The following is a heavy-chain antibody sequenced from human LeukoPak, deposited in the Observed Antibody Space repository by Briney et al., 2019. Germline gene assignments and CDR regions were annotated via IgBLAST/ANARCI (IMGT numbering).Heavy chain of an antibody. CDR3: AKDVREWELCFEY. CDR2: ISGSGGTA. Sequence: GGSLRLSCAASGFTFSSYAMSWVRQAPARGLEWVSIISGSGGTAYYADSVKGRFTISRDSSKNTLYLQMNSLRAEDTAVYYCAKDVREWELCFEYWGQGTLGTVSS. J-gene: IGHJ4*02. CDR1: GFTFSSYA. D-gene: IGHD1-26*01. V-gene: IGHV3-23*01.